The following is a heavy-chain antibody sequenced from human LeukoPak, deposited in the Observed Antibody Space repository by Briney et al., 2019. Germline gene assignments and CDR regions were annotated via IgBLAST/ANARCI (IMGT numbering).Heavy chain of an antibody. D-gene: IGHD3-22*01. CDR2: LFYSGST. V-gene: IGHV4-39*07. J-gene: IGHJ5*02. CDR1: GDSISSNNYS. Sequence: SETLSLTCTVSGDSISSNNYSWGWIRQPPGKGLEWIGTLFYSGSTYYNPSLKSRVTISVDTSKNQFSLKLSSVTAADTAVYYCAGDRTMIVGLIGHWGQGTLVTVPS. CDR3: AGDRTMIVGLIGH.